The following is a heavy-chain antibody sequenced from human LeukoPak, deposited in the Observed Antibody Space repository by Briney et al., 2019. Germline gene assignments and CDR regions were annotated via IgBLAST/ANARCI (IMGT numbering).Heavy chain of an antibody. V-gene: IGHV4-59*01. Sequence: PSETLSLTCTVSGGSMNNYYWSWIRQSPGKGLEWIGYIYHTGSATYKPSLKSRVTLSLDTSKNQFSLKLSSVTAADTAVYYCARGRGDSKGTSFDFWGREPWSPSPQ. CDR2: IYHTGSA. CDR3: ARGRGDSKGTSFDF. CDR1: GGSMNNYY. J-gene: IGHJ4*02. D-gene: IGHD3-22*01.